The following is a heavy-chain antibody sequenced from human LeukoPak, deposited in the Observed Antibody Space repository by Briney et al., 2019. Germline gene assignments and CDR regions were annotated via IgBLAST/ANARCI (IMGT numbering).Heavy chain of an antibody. D-gene: IGHD1-26*01. J-gene: IGHJ6*02. CDR3: AKVGAMGSGTYLYYNYYAMDV. CDR1: GYTLTEVS. CDR2: LDPEDDGT. Sequence: ASVKVSCKVSGYTLTEVSIHWVRQAPEKGLEWMGGLDPEDDGTIYAQKFQGRVTMTEDIATDTAYMELSSLRSGDTAVYYCAKVGAMGSGTYLYYNYYAMDVWGQGTTVTVSS. V-gene: IGHV1-24*01.